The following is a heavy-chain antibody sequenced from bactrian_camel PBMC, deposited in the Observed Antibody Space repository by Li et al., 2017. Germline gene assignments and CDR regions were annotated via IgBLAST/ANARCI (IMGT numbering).Heavy chain of an antibody. Sequence: QLVESGGGLVQPGGSLRLSCAASGFTFSSYFMYWIRQAPGKGLEWVSSISNGGGTTVYADSVKGRFTISRYNAKNTVYLQMNSLKSEDTALCYCATFFGGGDSAWDYWGQGTQVTVS. CDR1: GFTFSSYF. CDR3: ATFFGGGDSAWDY. V-gene: IGHV3S1*01. CDR2: ISNGGGTT. D-gene: IGHD2*01. J-gene: IGHJ4*01.